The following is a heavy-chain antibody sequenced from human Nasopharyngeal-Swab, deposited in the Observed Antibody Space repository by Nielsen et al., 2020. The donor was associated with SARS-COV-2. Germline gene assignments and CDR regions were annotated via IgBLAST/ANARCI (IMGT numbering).Heavy chain of an antibody. CDR2: LIPVFGTT. D-gene: IGHD3-22*01. J-gene: IGHJ6*02. Sequence: ADGLGREWVGGLIPVFGTTHYSQKFQDRLRVTADASTDTAYMELSSLRSDDTAVYYCARAITYYYDGSGSPSYGLDVWGQGTTVTVSS. V-gene: IGHV1-69*01. CDR3: ARAITYYYDGSGSPSYGLDV.